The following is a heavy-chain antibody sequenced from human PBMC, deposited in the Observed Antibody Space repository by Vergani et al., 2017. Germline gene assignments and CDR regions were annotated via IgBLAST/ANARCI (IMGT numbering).Heavy chain of an antibody. J-gene: IGHJ6*02. CDR1: GYTFTGYY. D-gene: IGHD6-19*01. CDR2: INPNSGGT. Sequence: QVQLVQSGAEVKKPGASVKVSCKASGYTFTGYYMHWVRQAPGQGLEWMGWINPNSGGTNYAQKFQGRVTMTRDTSISTAYMELSRLRSDDTAVYYCARDSGAGTPGVNYYYGMDVWGQGTTVTVSS. V-gene: IGHV1-2*02. CDR3: ARDSGAGTPGVNYYYGMDV.